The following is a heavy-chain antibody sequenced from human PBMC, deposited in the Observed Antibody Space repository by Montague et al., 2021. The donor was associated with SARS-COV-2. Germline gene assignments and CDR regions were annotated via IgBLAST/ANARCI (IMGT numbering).Heavy chain of an antibody. D-gene: IGHD3-3*01. Sequence: SETLSLTCSVSGGSVSSGSCYWSWIRQPPGKGLEWIGSIYYSGSTYYNPSLKSRVTISVDTSKNQFSLKLSSVTAADTAVYYCARHGLAGITIFGVVTPRGGFDIWGQGTMVTASS. V-gene: IGHV4-39*01. CDR3: ARHGLAGITIFGVVTPRGGFDI. CDR2: IYYSGST. J-gene: IGHJ3*02. CDR1: GGSVSSGSCY.